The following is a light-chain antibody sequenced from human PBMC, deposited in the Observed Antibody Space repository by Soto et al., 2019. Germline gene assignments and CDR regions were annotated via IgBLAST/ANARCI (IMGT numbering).Light chain of an antibody. CDR2: DAA. V-gene: IGKV3-11*01. Sequence: EIVLTQSPATLSLSPGERATLSCRASQSVSSYFAWYQQKPGQAPRLLIYDAANRATGIPARFSGSGSGTDFTLTISSLEPEDFAVYYCQQRSNWPGFGGGTKVEIK. CDR3: QQRSNWPG. J-gene: IGKJ4*02. CDR1: QSVSSY.